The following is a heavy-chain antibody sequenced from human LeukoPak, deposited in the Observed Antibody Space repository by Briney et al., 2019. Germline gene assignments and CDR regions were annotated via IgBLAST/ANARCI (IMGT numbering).Heavy chain of an antibody. CDR1: GGTFSSYA. V-gene: IGHV1-69*06. CDR2: IIPIFGTA. D-gene: IGHD1-26*01. Sequence: SVKVSCKASGGTFSSYAISWVRQAPGQGLEWMGGIIPIFGTANYAQKFQGRVTITADKSTSTAYMELSSLRSEDTAVYCCARETEYSGSYDYWGQGTLVTVSS. J-gene: IGHJ4*02. CDR3: ARETEYSGSYDY.